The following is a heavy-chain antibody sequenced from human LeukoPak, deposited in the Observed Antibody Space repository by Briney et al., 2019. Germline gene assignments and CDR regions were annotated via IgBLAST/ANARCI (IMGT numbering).Heavy chain of an antibody. V-gene: IGHV4-39*01. CDR2: IYYSGST. D-gene: IGHD6-13*01. J-gene: IGHJ3*02. CDR3: ARLLSSSWNDAFDI. Sequence: SETLSLTCTVSGGSISSSSYYWGWIRQPPGKGLEWIGSIYYSGSTYYNPSLKSRVTISVDTSKNQFSLKLSSVTAADTAVYYCARLLSSSWNDAFDIWGQGTMVTVSS. CDR1: GGSISSSSYY.